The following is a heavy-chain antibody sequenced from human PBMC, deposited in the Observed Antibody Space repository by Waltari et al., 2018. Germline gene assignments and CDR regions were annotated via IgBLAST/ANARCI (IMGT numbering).Heavy chain of an antibody. V-gene: IGHV3-53*02. Sequence: EVQLVETGGGLIQPGGSLRLSCAASGLTVRSPYMTWVRQPPGKGLEWVSILYDSGNTYYEDSVKGRFTLSRDNSKNTVYLQMTSLRADDTAVYYCASGASTNGVYLDYWGQGTLVTVSS. CDR1: GLTVRSPY. J-gene: IGHJ4*02. CDR2: LYDSGNT. CDR3: ASGASTNGVYLDY. D-gene: IGHD2-8*01.